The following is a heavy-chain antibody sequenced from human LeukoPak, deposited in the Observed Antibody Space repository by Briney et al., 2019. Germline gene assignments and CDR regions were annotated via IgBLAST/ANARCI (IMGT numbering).Heavy chain of an antibody. J-gene: IGHJ3*02. CDR2: ISGDGDST. CDR3: AKDIGADYYYDSSGYFI. Sequence: PGGSLRLSCAASGFTFDNYAMHWVRQVPGKGLEWVSLISGDGDSTYYPDSVKGRFTISRDNSKNSLYLQTNSLRTEDTALYYCAKDIGADYYYDSSGYFIWGQGTMVTVSS. CDR1: GFTFDNYA. D-gene: IGHD3-22*01. V-gene: IGHV3-43*02.